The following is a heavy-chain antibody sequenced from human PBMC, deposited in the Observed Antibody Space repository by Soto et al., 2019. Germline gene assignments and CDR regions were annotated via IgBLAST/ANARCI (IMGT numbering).Heavy chain of an antibody. J-gene: IGHJ4*02. CDR3: AKGASIAAAWGGY. V-gene: IGHV3-30*18. CDR2: ISYDGSNK. Sequence: QVQLVESGGGVVQPGRSLRLSCAASGFTFSSYGMHWARQAPGKGLEWVAVISYDGSNKYYADSVKGRFTISRDNSKNTLYLQMNSLRAEDTAVYYCAKGASIAAAWGGYWGQGTLVTVSS. D-gene: IGHD6-6*01. CDR1: GFTFSSYG.